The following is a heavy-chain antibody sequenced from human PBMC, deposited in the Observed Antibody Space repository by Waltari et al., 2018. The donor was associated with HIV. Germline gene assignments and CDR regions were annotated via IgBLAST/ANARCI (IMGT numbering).Heavy chain of an antibody. V-gene: IGHV1-18*01. CDR2: ISADNGNT. CDR1: GYTFTSSA. D-gene: IGHD3-10*01. J-gene: IGHJ4*02. CDR3: ARDHYEGVRGVTPFDY. Sequence: QVQLVQSGAEVKKPGASVKVSCKASGYTFTSSAISCVRQAPGQGLEWQGWISADNGNTNYAQKLQGRFTMTTDTSTSTAYMELRSLRSDDTAVYYCARDHYEGVRGVTPFDYWGQGTLVTVSS.